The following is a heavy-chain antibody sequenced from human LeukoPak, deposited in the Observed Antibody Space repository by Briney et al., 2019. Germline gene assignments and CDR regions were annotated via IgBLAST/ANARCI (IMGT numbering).Heavy chain of an antibody. Sequence: ASETLSLTCTASGGSISSYYWSWIRQPPGKGLEWIGYIYYGGSTNYNPSLKSRVTISVDTSKNQFSLKLSSVTAADTAVYYCARSSAYCSGGSCYLSPQYYYYMDVWGKGTTVTVSS. D-gene: IGHD2-15*01. V-gene: IGHV4-59*01. J-gene: IGHJ6*03. CDR1: GGSISSYY. CDR2: IYYGGST. CDR3: ARSSAYCSGGSCYLSPQYYYYMDV.